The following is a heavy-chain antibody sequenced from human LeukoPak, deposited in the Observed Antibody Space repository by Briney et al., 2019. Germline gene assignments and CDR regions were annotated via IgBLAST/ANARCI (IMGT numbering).Heavy chain of an antibody. CDR2: IRYDGLNK. J-gene: IGHJ4*02. Sequence: GGSLRLSCAASGFTFSIYGMHWVRQAPGKGLEWVAHIRYDGLNKYYAASVKGRFTISRDNSKNTLSLQMNSLRAEDTAVYYCVKEFQPYYDFSSGRQHFDSWGQGTLVPVSS. D-gene: IGHD3-3*01. CDR1: GFTFSIYG. CDR3: VKEFQPYYDFSSGRQHFDS. V-gene: IGHV3-30*02.